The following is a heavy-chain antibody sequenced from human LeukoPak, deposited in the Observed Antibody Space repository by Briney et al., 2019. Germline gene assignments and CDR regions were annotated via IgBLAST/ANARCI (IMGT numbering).Heavy chain of an antibody. CDR2: IYYSGST. J-gene: IGHJ4*02. Sequence: SETLSLTCTVSGGSISSYYWSWIRQPPGKGLEWIGYIYYSGSTNYSPSLRSRVTLSLDTSKNQFSLKLSSVNAADTAVYYCARSSLMVGATLFDYWGQETLVTVSS. D-gene: IGHD1-26*01. V-gene: IGHV4-59*08. CDR3: ARSSLMVGATLFDY. CDR1: GGSISSYY.